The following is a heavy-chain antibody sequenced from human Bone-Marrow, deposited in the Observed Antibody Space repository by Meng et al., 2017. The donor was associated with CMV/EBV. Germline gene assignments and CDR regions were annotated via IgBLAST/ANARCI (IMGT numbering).Heavy chain of an antibody. D-gene: IGHD3-10*01. CDR3: ARDQGYGSGSYYYYYYYGMDV. V-gene: IGHV1-69*06. CDR2: IIPIFGTA. CDR1: GGTFSSYA. J-gene: IGHJ6*02. Sequence: SVKVSCKASGGTFSSYASSWVRQAPGQGLEWMGGIIPIFGTANYAQKFQGRVTITADKSTSTAYMELSSLRSEDTAVYYCARDQGYGSGSYYYYYYYGMDVWGQGTTVTVSS.